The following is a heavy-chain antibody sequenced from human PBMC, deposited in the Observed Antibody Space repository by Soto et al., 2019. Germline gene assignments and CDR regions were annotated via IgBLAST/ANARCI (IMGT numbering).Heavy chain of an antibody. Sequence: PGESLKISCKGSGYNFANYWIGWVRQVPGKGLEWMGMIFPGDSDTKNSPSLQGQITMSVDKSNSSAYLQWRSLKVSDTAMYYCAAGYSTGLDAFDLWGQGTLVTVSS. CDR3: AAGYSTGLDAFDL. D-gene: IGHD2-8*02. CDR1: GYNFANYW. J-gene: IGHJ3*01. CDR2: IFPGDSDT. V-gene: IGHV5-51*01.